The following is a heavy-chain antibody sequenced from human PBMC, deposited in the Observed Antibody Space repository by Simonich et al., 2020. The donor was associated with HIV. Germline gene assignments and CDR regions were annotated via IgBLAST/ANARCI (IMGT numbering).Heavy chain of an antibody. D-gene: IGHD6-6*01. V-gene: IGHV3-7*01. J-gene: IGHJ4*02. Sequence: EVQLVESGGGLVQPGGSLRLSCAVSGFTFSNYWMTWVRQAPGKGLRWVANRRQDGSEKYYVDSGKGRFTISRDNAKNSLYLQMNSLRAEDTAVYYCARGWDGSSSFLDDYWGQGTLVTVPS. CDR3: ARGWDGSSSFLDDY. CDR1: GFTFSNYW. CDR2: RRQDGSEK.